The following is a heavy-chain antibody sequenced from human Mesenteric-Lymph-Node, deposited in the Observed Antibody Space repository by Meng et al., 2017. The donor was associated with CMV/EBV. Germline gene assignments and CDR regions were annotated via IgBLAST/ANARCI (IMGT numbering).Heavy chain of an antibody. CDR1: GFSIRDYY. CDR3: ARDHKRGDYDSSGSDY. Sequence: GESLKISCAASGFSIRDYYMNWIRQAPGKGLEWVSYISGSSNTIFYADSVKGRFTVSRDDAKNSLYLQMNSLRVEDTAIYYCARDHKRGDYDSSGSDYWGQGTLVTVSS. D-gene: IGHD3-22*01. CDR2: ISGSSNTI. J-gene: IGHJ4*02. V-gene: IGHV3-11*04.